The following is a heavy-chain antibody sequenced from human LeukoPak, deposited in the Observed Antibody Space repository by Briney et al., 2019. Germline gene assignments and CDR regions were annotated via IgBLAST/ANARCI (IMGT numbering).Heavy chain of an antibody. D-gene: IGHD3-22*01. J-gene: IGHJ4*02. CDR2: INHSGST. Sequence: SETLSLTCAVYGGSFSGYHWSWIRQPPGKGLEWIGKINHSGSTNYNPSLKSRVTISVDTSKNQFSLKLSSVTAADTAVYYCARGSYYYDSSGYYLFDYWGQGTLVTVSS. CDR3: ARGSYYYDSSGYYLFDY. CDR1: GGSFSGYH. V-gene: IGHV4-34*01.